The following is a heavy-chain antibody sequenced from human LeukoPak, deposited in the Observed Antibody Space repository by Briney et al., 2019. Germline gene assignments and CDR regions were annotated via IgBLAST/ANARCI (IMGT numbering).Heavy chain of an antibody. CDR2: ISYDGSNK. V-gene: IGHV3-30*18. CDR1: GFTFSSYG. CDR3: AKTGSRDQGGLDY. J-gene: IGHJ4*02. Sequence: GSLRLSCAASGFTFSSYGMHWVRQAPGKGLEWVAVISYDGSNKYYADSVKGRFTISRDNSKNRLFLQMNSLRVEDTAAYFCAKTGSRDQGGLDYWGQGTLVTVSS. D-gene: IGHD3-10*01.